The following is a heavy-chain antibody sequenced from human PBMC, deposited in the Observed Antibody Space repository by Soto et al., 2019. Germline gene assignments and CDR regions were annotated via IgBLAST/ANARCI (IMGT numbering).Heavy chain of an antibody. V-gene: IGHV1-18*01. D-gene: IGHD2-8*01. CDR2: ISGYNGDT. J-gene: IGHJ6*02. CDR3: ATNGQPPYYYYGLDV. Sequence: QGHLVQSGAEVKKPGTSVKVSCKASGYTFTRYGISWVRQAPGQGHEWMGWISGYNGDTNYAQNLQGTVTMTIDTSTSTAYIELSSLTSDDTAVYYCATNGQPPYYYYGLDVWGQGTTVTVSS. CDR1: GYTFTRYG.